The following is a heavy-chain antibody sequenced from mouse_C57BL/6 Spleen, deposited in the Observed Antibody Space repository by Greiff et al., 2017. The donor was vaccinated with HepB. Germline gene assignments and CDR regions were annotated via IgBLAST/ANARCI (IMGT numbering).Heavy chain of an antibody. Sequence: EVKLQESGPGLVKPSQSLSLTCSVTGYSITSGYYWNWIRQFPGNKLEWMGYISYDGSNNYNPSLKNRISITRDTSKNQFFLKLNSVTTEDTATYDCARDPIYYDYDGPMDYWGQGTSVTVSS. CDR3: ARDPIYYDYDGPMDY. J-gene: IGHJ4*01. V-gene: IGHV3-6*01. CDR1: GYSITSGYY. CDR2: ISYDGSN. D-gene: IGHD2-4*01.